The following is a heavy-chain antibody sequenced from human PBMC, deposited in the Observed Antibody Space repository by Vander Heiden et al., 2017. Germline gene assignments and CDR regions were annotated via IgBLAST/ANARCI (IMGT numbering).Heavy chain of an antibody. CDR3: ARDSFYVAVAGPFDY. V-gene: IGHV3-21*01. J-gene: IGHJ4*02. Sequence: EVQLVDSGGGLVKPGGSMRLSCAASGFTFSSYSMNWVRQAPGKGLEWVSSISSSSSYIYYADSVKGRFTISRDNAKNSLYLQMNSLRAEDTAVYYCARDSFYVAVAGPFDYWGQGTLVTVSS. CDR2: ISSSSSYI. D-gene: IGHD6-19*01. CDR1: GFTFSSYS.